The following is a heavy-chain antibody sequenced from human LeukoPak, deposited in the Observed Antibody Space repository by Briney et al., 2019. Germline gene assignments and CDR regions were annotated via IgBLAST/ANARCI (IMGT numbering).Heavy chain of an antibody. V-gene: IGHV3-23*01. D-gene: IGHD5-18*01. J-gene: IGHJ6*02. CDR1: GFTFSSYA. CDR3: ASGYSYGYGSLDYYYGMDV. CDR2: ISGSGGST. Sequence: PGGSLRLSCAASGFTFSSYAMSWVRQAPGKGLEWVSAISGSGGSTYYADSVKGRFTISRDNSKNTLYLQMNSLRAEDTAVYYCASGYSYGYGSLDYYYGMDVWGQGTTVTVSS.